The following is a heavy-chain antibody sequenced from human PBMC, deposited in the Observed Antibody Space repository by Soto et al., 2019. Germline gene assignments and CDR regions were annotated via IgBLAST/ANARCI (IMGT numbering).Heavy chain of an antibody. J-gene: IGHJ4*02. CDR2: IYHSGST. V-gene: IGHV4-30-2*01. CDR3: ERDRGAMVFDY. D-gene: IGHD5-18*01. CDR1: GGSISSGGYS. Sequence: SETLSLTCAVSGGSISSGGYSWSWIRQPPGKGLEWIGYIYHSGSTYYNPSLKSRVTISVDRSKNQFSLKLSSVTAADTAVYYCERDRGAMVFDYWGQGTLVPVSS.